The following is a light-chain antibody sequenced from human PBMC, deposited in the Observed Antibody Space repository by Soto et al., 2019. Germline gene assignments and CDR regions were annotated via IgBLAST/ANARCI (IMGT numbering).Light chain of an antibody. J-gene: IGKJ1*01. V-gene: IGKV3-20*01. CDR2: GAS. CDR3: QQYGSSGT. Sequence: EIVLTQSPGTLSLSPGERATRSCRASQSVSKNYLAWYQQKPGQAPRLLIYGASNRATGIPDRFSGSGSGTDFTLTISRLEPEDFAVYYCQQYGSSGTFGQGTKVDIK. CDR1: QSVSKNY.